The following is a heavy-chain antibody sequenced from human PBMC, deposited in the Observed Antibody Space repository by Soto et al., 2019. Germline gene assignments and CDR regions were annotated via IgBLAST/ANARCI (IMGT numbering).Heavy chain of an antibody. CDR1: GGSFNRHT. CDR3: ARGWGYDSTDYYYAY. V-gene: IGHV1-69*01. Sequence: QVQLVQSGAEVRKPGSSVRVSCKASGGSFNRHTISWVRQAPGQGLEWMGGIIHIFGTANHAQKFQGRVTIIADESTSTVYMELSSLRSDDTAIYYCARGWGYDSTDYYYAYWGQGPLVIVSS. CDR2: IIHIFGTA. J-gene: IGHJ4*02. D-gene: IGHD3-22*01.